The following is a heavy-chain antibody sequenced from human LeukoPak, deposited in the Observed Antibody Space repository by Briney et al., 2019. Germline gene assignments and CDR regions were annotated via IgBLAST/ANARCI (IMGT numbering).Heavy chain of an antibody. CDR2: IYPGDPDT. D-gene: IGHD4-17*01. J-gene: IGHJ6*03. Sequence: GESLKISCKGSGYSFTSYWIGWVRQMPGKGLEWMGIIYPGDPDTRYSPSFQGQVTISADKSISTAYLQWSSLKASDTATYYCAREGGLNGDHYYYMDVWGKGTTVTVSS. CDR1: GYSFTSYW. CDR3: AREGGLNGDHYYYMDV. V-gene: IGHV5-51*01.